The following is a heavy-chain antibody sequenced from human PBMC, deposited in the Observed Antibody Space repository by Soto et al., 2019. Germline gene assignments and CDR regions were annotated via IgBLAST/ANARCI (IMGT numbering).Heavy chain of an antibody. CDR1: GFTFRNYA. V-gene: IGHV3-23*01. Sequence: EVQLLESGGGLAQPGGSLRLSCAASGFTFRNYAMTWVRQAPGKGLDWVSAISASGGTTYYAESVKGRFTVSRDNSKNTLYLQTNRGRAEDAAVYYCGKDFPLGAAWGQGTLVIVSS. D-gene: IGHD2-15*01. CDR2: ISASGGTT. CDR3: GKDFPLGAA. J-gene: IGHJ4*02.